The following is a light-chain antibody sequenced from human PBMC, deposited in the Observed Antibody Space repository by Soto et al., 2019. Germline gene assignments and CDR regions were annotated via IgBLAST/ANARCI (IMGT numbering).Light chain of an antibody. CDR2: EVT. J-gene: IGLJ1*01. V-gene: IGLV2-8*01. Sequence: QSALTQPPSASGSPGQSVTISCTGTTGDIGAFNYVSWYQQRPGKAPKLIIYEVTKRPSGVPDRVSASKSGNTASLTVSGLRAEDEADYYCSSYAGSNNFVFGTGTKLTVL. CDR3: SSYAGSNNFV. CDR1: TGDIGAFNY.